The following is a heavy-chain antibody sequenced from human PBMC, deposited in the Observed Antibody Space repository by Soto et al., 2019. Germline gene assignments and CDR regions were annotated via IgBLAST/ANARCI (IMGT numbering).Heavy chain of an antibody. CDR2: ISYDGSSK. Sequence: GGSLRLSCAASGFTFSSYGMHWVRQAPGKGLEWVAVISYDGSSKYYADSVKGRFTISRDNSKNTLYLQMNSLRAEDTAVYYCAKDRVGSFDYWGQGTLVTVSS. CDR3: AKDRVGSFDY. V-gene: IGHV3-30*18. CDR1: GFTFSSYG. J-gene: IGHJ4*02. D-gene: IGHD3-10*01.